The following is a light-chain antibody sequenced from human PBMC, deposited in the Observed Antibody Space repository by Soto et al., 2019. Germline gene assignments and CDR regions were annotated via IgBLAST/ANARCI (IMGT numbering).Light chain of an antibody. Sequence: EIVMTQSPATLSVSPVERATLSCRASQSVSSNLAWYQQKPGQAPRLLIYGASSRATGIPDRFSGSGSGTDFTLTISRLEPEDFAVYYCQQYSNWPPITFGQGTRLEI. CDR3: QQYSNWPPIT. V-gene: IGKV3D-15*01. J-gene: IGKJ5*01. CDR2: GAS. CDR1: QSVSSN.